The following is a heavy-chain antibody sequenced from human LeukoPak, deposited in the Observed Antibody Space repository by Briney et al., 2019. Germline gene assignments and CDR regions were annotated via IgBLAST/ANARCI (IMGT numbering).Heavy chain of an antibody. CDR3: ARGRGYSYGPFDY. CDR1: GFTFRSYG. J-gene: IGHJ4*02. D-gene: IGHD5-18*01. Sequence: PGGSLRLSCAASGFTFRSYGMHWVRQAPGKGLEWVAVIWYDGSNKYYADSVKGRFTISRDNSKNTLYLQMNSLRAEDTAVYYCARGRGYSYGPFDYWGQGTLVTVSS. CDR2: IWYDGSNK. V-gene: IGHV3-33*01.